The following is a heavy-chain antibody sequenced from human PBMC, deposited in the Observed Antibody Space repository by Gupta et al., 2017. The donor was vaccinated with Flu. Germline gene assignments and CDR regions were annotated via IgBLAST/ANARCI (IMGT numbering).Heavy chain of an antibody. CDR1: GFTFSSYS. J-gene: IGHJ4*02. Sequence: EVQLVESGGGLVQPGGSLRLSCAAFGFTFSSYSMNWVRQAPGKGLEWISYIRSSSSAIYYADSVKGRFTISRDNAKNSLSLQMNSLRVEDTAVYYCVREGIDGSYSKDWGQGTLVTVSS. D-gene: IGHD1-26*01. CDR2: IRSSSSAI. V-gene: IGHV3-48*01. CDR3: VREGIDGSYSKD.